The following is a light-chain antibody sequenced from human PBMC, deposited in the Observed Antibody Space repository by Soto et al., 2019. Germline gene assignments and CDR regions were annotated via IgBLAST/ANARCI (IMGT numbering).Light chain of an antibody. J-gene: IGLJ1*01. V-gene: IGLV2-14*01. CDR3: SSFRSGTTL. Sequence: QSVLTQPPSASGSPGQSVTISCSGTSSDIGDYDYVSWYQQHPGKAPKLMIYEVSNRPSGVSDRFSGSKSGNTASLTISGLQAEDEADYYCSSFRSGTTLFXTGTKVTVL. CDR2: EVS. CDR1: SSDIGDYDY.